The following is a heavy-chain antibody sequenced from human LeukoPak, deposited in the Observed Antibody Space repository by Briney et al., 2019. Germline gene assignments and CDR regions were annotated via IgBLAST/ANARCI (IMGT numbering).Heavy chain of an antibody. V-gene: IGHV4-38-2*02. CDR1: GYSISSGYY. CDR3: AGGSYCSSTSCYRGFDH. CDR2: IYHSGNT. Sequence: SETLSLTCTVSGYSISSGYYWGWIRQPPGEGLGWIGSIYHSGNTYYNPSLKSRVTISVDTSKNQFPLKLSSVTAADTAVYYCAGGSYCSSTSCYRGFDHWGQGTLVTVSS. D-gene: IGHD2-2*01. J-gene: IGHJ5*02.